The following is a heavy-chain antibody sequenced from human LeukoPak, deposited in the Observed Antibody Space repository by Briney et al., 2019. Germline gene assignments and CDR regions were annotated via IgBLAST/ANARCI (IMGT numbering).Heavy chain of an antibody. Sequence: PSETLSLTCDVYGGSFSGYYWSWIRQPPEKGLEWIGEINHSGSTNYNPSLKSRVTISVDTSKNQFSLSLTSVTAADTAVYYCATIRWYPISDFDSWGQGTLVTVSS. CDR2: INHSGST. CDR3: ATIRWYPISDFDS. J-gene: IGHJ4*02. D-gene: IGHD4-23*01. CDR1: GGSFSGYY. V-gene: IGHV4-34*01.